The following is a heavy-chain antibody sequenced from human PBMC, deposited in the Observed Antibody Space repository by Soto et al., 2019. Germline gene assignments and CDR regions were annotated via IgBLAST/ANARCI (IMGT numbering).Heavy chain of an antibody. CDR1: GGTFSTYG. Sequence: QVQLVQSGAEVKKPGSSVKVSCKASGGTFSTYGMNWVRLAPGQGLEWTGGIIPRFGTTNYAQKFQGRVTITADEATNTAYMELNYLRSEDTAVYFCARELDPYYGGNSLSLDYWGQGTLVTVSS. CDR2: IIPRFGTT. J-gene: IGHJ4*02. V-gene: IGHV1-69*13. CDR3: ARELDPYYGGNSLSLDY. D-gene: IGHD4-17*01.